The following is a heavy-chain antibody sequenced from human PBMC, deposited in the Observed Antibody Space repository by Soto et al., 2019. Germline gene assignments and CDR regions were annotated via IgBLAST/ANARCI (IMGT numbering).Heavy chain of an antibody. Sequence: QVQLVQSGAEAKKPGASVKVSCKASGYTFTSYGISWVRQAPGQGLEWMGWFNAYGLKTDYAQKFQGRVTMTRDTSTSTVYMELRRLRSDDTAMYYCARTPGSYTAVDYWGQGTLVTVSS. CDR3: ARTPGSYTAVDY. D-gene: IGHD3-10*01. CDR2: FNAYGLKT. J-gene: IGHJ4*02. V-gene: IGHV1-18*01. CDR1: GYTFTSYG.